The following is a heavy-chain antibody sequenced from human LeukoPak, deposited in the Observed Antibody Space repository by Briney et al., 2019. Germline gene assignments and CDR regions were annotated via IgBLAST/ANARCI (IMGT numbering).Heavy chain of an antibody. J-gene: IGHJ4*02. V-gene: IGHV3-23*01. CDR1: GGSISSYY. D-gene: IGHD2-15*01. CDR3: AKEVGSGGSCY. Sequence: PSETLSLTCTVSGGSISSYYWSWVRQAPGKGLEWVSAISGSGGSTYYADSVKGRFTISRDNSKNTLYLQMNSLRAEDTAVYYCAKEVGSGGSCYWGQGTLVTVSS. CDR2: ISGSGGST.